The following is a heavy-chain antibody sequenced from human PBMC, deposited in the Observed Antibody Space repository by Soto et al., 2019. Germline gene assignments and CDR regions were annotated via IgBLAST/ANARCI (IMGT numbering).Heavy chain of an antibody. J-gene: IGHJ6*02. D-gene: IGHD6-19*01. CDR3: ASGDSSAWYYYGMDV. CDR2: INADNGNT. V-gene: IGHV1-3*01. Sequence: GASVKVSCKASGNTFSNYAMHWVRQAPGQRLEWMAWINADNGNTYYSQKFQGRVTITRDTSTNTAYLELSSLRSEDTAVYYCASGDSSAWYYYGMDVWGRGTTVTVSS. CDR1: GNTFSNYA.